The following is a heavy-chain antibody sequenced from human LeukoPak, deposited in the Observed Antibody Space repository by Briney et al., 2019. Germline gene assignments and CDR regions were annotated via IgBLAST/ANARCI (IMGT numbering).Heavy chain of an antibody. Sequence: ASVKVSCKASGYTFTSYGISWVRQAPGQGLEWMGWISAYNGNTNYAQKLQGRVTMTTDTSTSTAYMELRSLRSDDTAVYYCARERRFGEFMDGFDPWGQGTLVTVSS. CDR3: ARERRFGEFMDGFDP. V-gene: IGHV1-18*01. D-gene: IGHD3-10*01. J-gene: IGHJ5*02. CDR1: GYTFTSYG. CDR2: ISAYNGNT.